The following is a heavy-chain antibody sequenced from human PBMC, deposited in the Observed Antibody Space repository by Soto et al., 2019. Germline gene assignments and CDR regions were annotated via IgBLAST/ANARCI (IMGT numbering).Heavy chain of an antibody. V-gene: IGHV3-74*01. J-gene: IGHJ2*01. CDR1: GFTFSRHW. D-gene: IGHD1-20*01. Sequence: VESGGGLVQPGGSLRLSCASSGFTFSRHWMHWVRQAPGKGLVWVARVNDDGSSTAYGDSVRGRFTISRDNAKNTLYLQMDRLKTEYTAVYYCARDLITASGGPNWYFDLWGRGTLVTVSS. CDR3: ARDLITASGGPNWYFDL. CDR2: VNDDGSST.